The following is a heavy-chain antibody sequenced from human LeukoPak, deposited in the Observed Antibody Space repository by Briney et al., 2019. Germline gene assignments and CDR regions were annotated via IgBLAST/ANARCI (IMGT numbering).Heavy chain of an antibody. D-gene: IGHD2-2*01. CDR1: GFTFSSYS. CDR2: IRYDGSNK. V-gene: IGHV3-30*02. Sequence: PGGSLRLSCVASGFTFSSYSMNWVRQAPGKGLEWVAFIRYDGSNKYYADSVKGRFTISRDNSKNTLYMQMNSLRAEDTAVYYCAKGRRIVVVPAALHYWGQGTLVTVSS. CDR3: AKGRRIVVVPAALHY. J-gene: IGHJ4*02.